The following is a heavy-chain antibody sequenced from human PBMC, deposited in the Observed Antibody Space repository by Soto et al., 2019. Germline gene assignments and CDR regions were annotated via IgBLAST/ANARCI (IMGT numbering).Heavy chain of an antibody. CDR2: INPSGGST. Sequence: GASVKVSRKASGYTFTSYYMHWVRQAPGQGLEWMGIINPSGGSTSYAQKFQGRVTMTRDTSTSTVYMELSSLRSEDTAVYYCARDQRAVTTGDYYYGMDVWGQGTTVTVSS. D-gene: IGHD4-4*01. V-gene: IGHV1-46*01. J-gene: IGHJ6*02. CDR1: GYTFTSYY. CDR3: ARDQRAVTTGDYYYGMDV.